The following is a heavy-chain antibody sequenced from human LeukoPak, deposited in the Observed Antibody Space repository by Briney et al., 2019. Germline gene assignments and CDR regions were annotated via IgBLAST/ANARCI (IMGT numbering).Heavy chain of an antibody. CDR1: GFTFSSFG. CDR3: ARDSGRFDVFDI. CDR2: ISYDGSSK. Sequence: PGGSLRLSCAASGFTFSSFGMHWVRQAPGKGLEWVAVISYDGSSKYYADSVKGRFTISRDNSKSTLYLQMNSLRAEDTAVYYCARDSGRFDVFDIWGQGTMVTVSS. V-gene: IGHV3-30*03. J-gene: IGHJ3*02. D-gene: IGHD3-10*01.